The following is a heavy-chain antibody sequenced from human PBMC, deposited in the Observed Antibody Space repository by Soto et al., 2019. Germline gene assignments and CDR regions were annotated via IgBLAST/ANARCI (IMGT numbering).Heavy chain of an antibody. CDR1: GFTFTSYS. J-gene: IGHJ4*02. Sequence: PGGSLRLSCTTSGFTFTSYSMHWVRQAPGKGLEWVATFWYDASSQTYADSVKGRFTISRDPSRGTVYLLMDSLRTDDTAVYYCVFGSWNQYFFDHWCQETVVTVSS. CDR3: VFGSWNQYFFDH. D-gene: IGHD6-13*01. V-gene: IGHV3-33*08. CDR2: FWYDASSQ.